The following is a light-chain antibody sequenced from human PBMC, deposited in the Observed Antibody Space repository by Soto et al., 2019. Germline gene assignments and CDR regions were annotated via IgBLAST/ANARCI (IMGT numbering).Light chain of an antibody. Sequence: EIVMTQSPATLSVSPGERATLSCRASQSVSSDLAWYQQKPGRAPRLLIYGASTRATGIPARFSGGGSGTEFTLTITSLQSEDSAVYYCQQYKKWPPSMYTFGQGTKLEIK. CDR2: GAS. J-gene: IGKJ2*01. CDR3: QQYKKWPPSMYT. CDR1: QSVSSD. V-gene: IGKV3-15*01.